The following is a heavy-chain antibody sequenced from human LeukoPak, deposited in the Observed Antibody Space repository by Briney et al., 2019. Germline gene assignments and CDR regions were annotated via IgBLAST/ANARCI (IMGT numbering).Heavy chain of an antibody. CDR3: ARGTFGDY. Sequence: PGGSLRLSCAASGFTFSKYWVHLVRQAPGKGLVWVSRINGDGSTSVYADSVKGRFTISRDNAKNTVYLQMNSLRAEDTAVYYCARGTFGDYWGQGTLVTVSS. D-gene: IGHD3-10*01. CDR2: INGDGSTS. CDR1: GFTFSKYW. J-gene: IGHJ4*02. V-gene: IGHV3-74*01.